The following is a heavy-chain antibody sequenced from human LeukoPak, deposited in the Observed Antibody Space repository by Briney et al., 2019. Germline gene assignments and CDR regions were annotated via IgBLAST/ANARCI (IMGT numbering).Heavy chain of an antibody. CDR1: GGSISGFY. CDR3: ARAKLLHYYYYYMDV. J-gene: IGHJ6*03. CDR2: IYTSGST. Sequence: SETLSLTCTVSGGSISGFYWSWIRQPAGKGLEWIGRIYTSGSTNYNPSLKSRVTMSVDTSKNQFSLKLSSVTAADTAVYYCARAKLLHYYYYYMDVWGKGTTVTVSS. V-gene: IGHV4-4*07. D-gene: IGHD2-15*01.